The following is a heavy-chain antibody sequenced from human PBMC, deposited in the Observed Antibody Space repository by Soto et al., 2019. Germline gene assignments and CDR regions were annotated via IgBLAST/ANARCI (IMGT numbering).Heavy chain of an antibody. CDR1: GFTFSSYS. CDR3: ARDDNDFWSCSVWAQDYYYYGMDV. V-gene: IGHV3-21*01. CDR2: ISSSSSYI. J-gene: IGHJ6*02. D-gene: IGHD3-3*01. Sequence: GGSLRLSCAASGFTFSSYSMNWVRQAPGKGLEWVSSISSSSSYIYYADSVKGRFTISRDNAKNSLYLQMNSLRAEDTAVYYCARDDNDFWSCSVWAQDYYYYGMDVWGQGTTVTVSS.